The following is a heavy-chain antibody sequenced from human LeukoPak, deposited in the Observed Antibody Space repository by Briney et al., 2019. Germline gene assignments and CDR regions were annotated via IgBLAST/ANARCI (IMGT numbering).Heavy chain of an antibody. V-gene: IGHV3-7*03. CDR2: INHNGNVN. CDR3: ARKYFDY. J-gene: IGHJ4*02. CDR1: GFTFSSYW. Sequence: GGSLRLSCAASGFTFSSYWMNWARQAPGKGLEWVASINHNGNVNYYVDSVKGRFTISRDNAKNSLYLQMNSLRAEDTAFYYCARKYFDYWGQGTLVTVSS.